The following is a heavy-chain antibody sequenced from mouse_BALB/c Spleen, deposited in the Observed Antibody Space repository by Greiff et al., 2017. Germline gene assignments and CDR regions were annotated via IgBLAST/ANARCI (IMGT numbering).Heavy chain of an antibody. CDR3: AKSFDY. CDR1: GFAFSSYD. CDR2: ISSGCGST. Sequence: DVQLVESGGGLVKPGGSLKLSCAASGFAFSSYDMPWVRQTPEKRLEWVAYISSGCGSTYYPDTVKGRFTISRDNAKNTLYLQISSLKSEDSAMYDCAKSFDYWGQGTTLTVSS. J-gene: IGHJ2*01. V-gene: IGHV5-12-1*01.